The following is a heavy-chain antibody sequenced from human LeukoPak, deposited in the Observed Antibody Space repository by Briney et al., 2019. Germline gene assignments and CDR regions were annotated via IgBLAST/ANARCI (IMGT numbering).Heavy chain of an antibody. Sequence: GGSLRLSCAASGFTFSSYGMHWVRQAPGKGLEWVAVISYDGSNKYYADSVKCRFTISRDNARNTLYLQMNSLRAEDTAVYYCARGGPIYCSGDSCYPGDYWGQGTLVTVSS. D-gene: IGHD2-15*01. J-gene: IGHJ4*02. CDR1: GFTFSSYG. CDR2: ISYDGSNK. CDR3: ARGGPIYCSGDSCYPGDY. V-gene: IGHV3-30*03.